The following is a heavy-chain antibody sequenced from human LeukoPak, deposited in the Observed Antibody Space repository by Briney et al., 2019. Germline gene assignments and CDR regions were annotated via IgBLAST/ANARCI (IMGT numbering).Heavy chain of an antibody. CDR3: ARVGTNVVAAIDY. Sequence: SETLSLTCAVQGGSFSDYYWSWIRQPPGKGLEWIGEINHSGSTNYNPSLKSRVTISVDTSKNQFSLKLSSVTAADTAVYYCARVGTNVVAAIDYWGQGTLVTVSS. D-gene: IGHD2-15*01. CDR2: INHSGST. J-gene: IGHJ4*02. V-gene: IGHV4-34*01. CDR1: GGSFSDYY.